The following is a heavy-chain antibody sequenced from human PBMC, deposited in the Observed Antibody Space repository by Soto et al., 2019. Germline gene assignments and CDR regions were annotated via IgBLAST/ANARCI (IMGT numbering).Heavy chain of an antibody. V-gene: IGHV5-51*01. CDR3: ARHVTTVNYYYYGMDV. Sequence: PGESLKISCKGSGYSFTSYWIGWVRQMPVKGLEWMGIIYPGDSDTRYSPSFQGQVTISADKSISTAYLQWSSLKASDAAMYYCARHVTTVNYYYYGMDVWGQGTTVTVS. CDR1: GYSFTSYW. J-gene: IGHJ6*02. D-gene: IGHD4-17*01. CDR2: IYPGDSDT.